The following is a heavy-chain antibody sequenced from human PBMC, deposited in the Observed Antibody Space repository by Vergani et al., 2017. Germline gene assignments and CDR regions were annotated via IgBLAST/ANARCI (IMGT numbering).Heavy chain of an antibody. CDR3: ARASLRALVGYYYYMDV. CDR1: GDSITNGGFS. CDR2: IFPSGNS. D-gene: IGHD3-16*02. Sequence: QLQLQESGSGLVKPSQTLSLTCAVSGDSITNGGFSWNWIRQPPGKGPEWFGYIFPSGNSDYNPSLKNRVSISLDKSNNQFSLWVNSVTAADTAVYFCARASLRALVGYYYYMDVWGKGKTVVVSS. J-gene: IGHJ6*03. V-gene: IGHV4-30-2*01.